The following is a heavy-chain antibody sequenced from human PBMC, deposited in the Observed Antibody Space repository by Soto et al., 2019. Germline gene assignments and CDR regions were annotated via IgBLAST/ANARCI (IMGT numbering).Heavy chain of an antibody. D-gene: IGHD4-17*01. J-gene: IGHJ6*02. CDR2: IYYSGST. Sequence: SETLSLTCTVSGGSISRGGYYWSWIRQHPGKGLEWIGYIYYSGSTYYNPSLKSRVTISVDTSKNQFSLKLSSVTAADTAVYYCARGNYGDYGNYYYYGMDVWGQGTTVTVSS. V-gene: IGHV4-31*03. CDR3: ARGNYGDYGNYYYYGMDV. CDR1: GGSISRGGYY.